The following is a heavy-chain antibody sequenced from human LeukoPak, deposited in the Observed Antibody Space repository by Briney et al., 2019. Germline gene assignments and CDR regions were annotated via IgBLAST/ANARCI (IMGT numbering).Heavy chain of an antibody. CDR1: GFTFSDFW. V-gene: IGHV3-74*01. J-gene: IGHJ4*02. D-gene: IGHD7-27*01. CDR2: IRPDGTDA. Sequence: GGSLRLSCAASGFTFSDFWMHWVRQAPGKGPVWVSHIRPDGTDASYADSVKGRFTISRDNARNTLFLQISSLRDEDTAVYYCARDMWGTFDYWGQGTLVTVSS. CDR3: ARDMWGTFDY.